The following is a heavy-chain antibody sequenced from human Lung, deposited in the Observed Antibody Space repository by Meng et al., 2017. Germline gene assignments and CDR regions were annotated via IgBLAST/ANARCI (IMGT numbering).Heavy chain of an antibody. Sequence: QVRVVHVGAEVKKPGSSVKVSCKASGGTFSSSAISWVRQAPGQGLEWMGGIIPLFDTTHYAQNFQGRVSITADESTRTAYMELSSLRSEDTAVYYCARALGLTTMMTYWGQGTLVTVSS. CDR1: GGTFSSSA. D-gene: IGHD3-22*01. CDR2: IIPLFDTT. J-gene: IGHJ4*02. V-gene: IGHV1-69*01. CDR3: ARALGLTTMMTY.